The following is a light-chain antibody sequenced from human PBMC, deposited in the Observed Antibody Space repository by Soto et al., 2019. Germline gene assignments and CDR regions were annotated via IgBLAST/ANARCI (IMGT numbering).Light chain of an antibody. J-gene: IGKJ2*01. V-gene: IGKV1-39*01. CDR2: AAS. Sequence: DIQMTQSPSSLSASVGDRVTITCRASKSISSYLNWYQQKPGKAPKLLIYAASSLQSGVPSRFSGSGSGTDFTLTISSLQPEDCATYYCQQSYSTLYTFGQGTKLEIK. CDR1: KSISSY. CDR3: QQSYSTLYT.